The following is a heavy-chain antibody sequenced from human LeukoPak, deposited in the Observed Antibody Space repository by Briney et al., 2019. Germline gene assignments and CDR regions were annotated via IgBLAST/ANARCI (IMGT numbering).Heavy chain of an antibody. CDR3: ARDFGVDLYCGGDCYSSHY. V-gene: IGHV1-18*01. D-gene: IGHD2-21*02. Sequence: GASVKVSCKASGYTFTSYGISWVRQAPGQGLEWMGWISAYNGNTNYAQKLQGRVTMTTDTSTSTAYMELRSLRSDDTAVYYCARDFGVDLYCGGDCYSSHYWGQGTLVTVSS. CDR1: GYTFTSYG. CDR2: ISAYNGNT. J-gene: IGHJ4*02.